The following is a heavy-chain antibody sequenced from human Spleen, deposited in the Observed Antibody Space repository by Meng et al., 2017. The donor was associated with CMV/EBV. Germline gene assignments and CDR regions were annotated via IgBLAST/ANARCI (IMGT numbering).Heavy chain of an antibody. Sequence: CAASGFSFSRYRMTSVRQAPGKGLEWVSSISSSSRYIYYAGSVKGRFTISRDNAKNSLYLQMNSLRAEDTAVYYCAREGYSGYECDYWGQGTLVTVSS. V-gene: IGHV3-21*01. J-gene: IGHJ4*02. CDR1: GFSFSRYR. CDR3: AREGYSGYECDY. CDR2: ISSSSRYI. D-gene: IGHD5-12*01.